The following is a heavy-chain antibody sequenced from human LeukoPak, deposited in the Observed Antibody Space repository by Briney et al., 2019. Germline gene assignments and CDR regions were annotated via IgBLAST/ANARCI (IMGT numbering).Heavy chain of an antibody. CDR3: ARIPIQLWTPFDY. V-gene: IGHV3-43*02. J-gene: IGHJ4*02. Sequence: PGGSLRLSCAASGFTFDDYAMHWVRQAPGKGLEWVSLISGDGGSTYYADSVKGRFTISRDNSKNAVYLQMNSLRTEDTALYYCARIPIQLWTPFDYWGQGTLVTVSS. CDR2: ISGDGGST. CDR1: GFTFDDYA. D-gene: IGHD5-18*01.